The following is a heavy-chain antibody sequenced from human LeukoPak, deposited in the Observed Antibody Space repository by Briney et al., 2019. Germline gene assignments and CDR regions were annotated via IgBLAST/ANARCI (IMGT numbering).Heavy chain of an antibody. V-gene: IGHV4-59*01. D-gene: IGHD1-7*01. CDR2: IYYSGST. CDR3: ARGNLGATPFDY. Sequence: SETLSLTCTVSGGSISSYYWGWIRQPPGKGLEWIGYIYYSGSTNYNPSLKSRVTISVDTYKNQFSLKLSSVTAADTAVYYCARGNLGATPFDYWGQGTLVTVSS. J-gene: IGHJ4*02. CDR1: GGSISSYY.